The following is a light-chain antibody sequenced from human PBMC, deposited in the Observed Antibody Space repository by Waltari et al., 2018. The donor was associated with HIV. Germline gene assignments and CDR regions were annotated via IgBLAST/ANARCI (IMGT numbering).Light chain of an antibody. CDR1: NIGSKS. V-gene: IGLV3-21*04. Sequence: SYVLAQSPSVSVAPGQTARITCGGNNIGSKSVHWYQQKPGQAPVVVIYYDSDRPSGIPERFSGSNSGNTATLTISRVEAGDEADYYCQVWDSSSDAYVFGTGTKVTVL. J-gene: IGLJ1*01. CDR2: YDS. CDR3: QVWDSSSDAYV.